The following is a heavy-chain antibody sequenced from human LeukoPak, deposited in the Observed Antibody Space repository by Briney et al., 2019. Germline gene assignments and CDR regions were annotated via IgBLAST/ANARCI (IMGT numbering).Heavy chain of an antibody. CDR2: ISSSSSYI. D-gene: IGHD4-11*01. J-gene: IGHJ5*02. CDR1: GFTFSSYS. Sequence: GGSLRLSCAASGFTFSSYSMNWVRQAPGKGLECVSPISSSSSYIYYADSVKGRFTISRDNAKNSLYLQMNSLRAEDTAVYYCARGVDDYSKGGVDPWGQGTLVTVSS. V-gene: IGHV3-21*01. CDR3: ARGVDDYSKGGVDP.